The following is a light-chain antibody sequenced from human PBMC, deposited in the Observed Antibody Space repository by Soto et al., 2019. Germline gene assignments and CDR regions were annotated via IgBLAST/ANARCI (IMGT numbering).Light chain of an antibody. V-gene: IGLV2-14*01. CDR3: SSYTSSSTPRV. CDR2: EVS. CDR1: SSDVGGFNS. Sequence: QSVLTQPRSVSGSPGQSVTISCTGTSSDVGGFNSVSWYQQHPGKAPKLMIYEVSNRPSGVSNRFSGSKSGNTASLTISGLQAEDEADYYCSSYTSSSTPRVFGTGTKLTVL. J-gene: IGLJ1*01.